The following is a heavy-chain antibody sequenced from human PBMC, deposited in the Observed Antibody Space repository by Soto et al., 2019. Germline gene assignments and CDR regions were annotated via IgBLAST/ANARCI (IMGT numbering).Heavy chain of an antibody. D-gene: IGHD3-3*02. V-gene: IGHV3-30-3*01. Sequence: LRLSCAASGFTFSSYAMHWVRQAPGKGLEWVAVISYDGSNKYYADSVKGRFTISRDNSKNTPYLQMNSLRAEDTAVYYCARCPSIDYFDYWGQGTLVTVSS. CDR2: ISYDGSNK. CDR3: ARCPSIDYFDY. CDR1: GFTFSSYA. J-gene: IGHJ4*02.